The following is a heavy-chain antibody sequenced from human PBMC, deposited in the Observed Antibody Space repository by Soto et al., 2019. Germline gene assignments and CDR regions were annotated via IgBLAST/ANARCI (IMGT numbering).Heavy chain of an antibody. CDR1: GYTFTSYY. CDR3: ARALGSSGYHGLFDP. V-gene: IGHV1-46*01. J-gene: IGHJ5*02. D-gene: IGHD3-22*01. Sequence: ASVKVSCKASGYTFTSYYMHWVRQAPGQGLEWMGIINPSGGSTSYAQKFQGRVTMTRDTSTSTVYMELSSLRSEDTAVYYCARALGSSGYHGLFDPWGQGTLVTVSS. CDR2: INPSGGST.